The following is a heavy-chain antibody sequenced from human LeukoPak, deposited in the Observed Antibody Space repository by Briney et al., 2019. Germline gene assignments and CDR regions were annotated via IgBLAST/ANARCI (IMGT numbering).Heavy chain of an antibody. CDR3: ARVRLVWGMETFDL. CDR1: GGTFSSYA. CDR2: IIPIFGTT. D-gene: IGHD3-16*01. Sequence: GASVKVSCKASGGTFSSYAISWVRQAPGQGLEWMGGIIPIFGTTNYAQKFQGRVTITADKSTSTAYMEMRSLRSDDTAIYYCARVRLVWGMETFDLWGQGTMVTVFS. J-gene: IGHJ3*01. V-gene: IGHV1-69*06.